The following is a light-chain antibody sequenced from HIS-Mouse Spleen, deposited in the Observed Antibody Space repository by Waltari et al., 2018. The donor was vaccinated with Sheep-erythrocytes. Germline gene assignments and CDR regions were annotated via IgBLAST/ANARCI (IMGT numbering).Light chain of an antibody. CDR2: DVS. V-gene: IGLV2-11*01. CDR3: CSYAGSYTFVV. Sequence: QSALTQPRSVSGSPGQSVTISCTGTSILVGGYNHVSCYQQHPGKAPKLMIYDVSKRPSGVPDRFSGSKSGNTASLTISGLQAEDEADYYCCSYAGSYTFVVFGGGTKLTVL. J-gene: IGLJ2*01. CDR1: SILVGGYNH.